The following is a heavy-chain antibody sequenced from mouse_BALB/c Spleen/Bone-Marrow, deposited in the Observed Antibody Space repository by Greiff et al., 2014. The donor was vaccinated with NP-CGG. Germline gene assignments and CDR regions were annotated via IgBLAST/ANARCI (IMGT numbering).Heavy chain of an antibody. Sequence: VPLQPPGAELVKPGASVQLSCTTSGFHIKDTYIPWGEQRPAQGLEWIGRIDPANGNTKYDPEFQGKATITADTSSNTAYLHLSSLTSEDTAVYSCAHDAPFAYWGQGTLVTVSA. CDR3: AHDAPFAY. CDR2: IDPANGNT. V-gene: IGHV14-3*02. J-gene: IGHJ3*01. D-gene: IGHD2-3*01. CDR1: GFHIKDTY.